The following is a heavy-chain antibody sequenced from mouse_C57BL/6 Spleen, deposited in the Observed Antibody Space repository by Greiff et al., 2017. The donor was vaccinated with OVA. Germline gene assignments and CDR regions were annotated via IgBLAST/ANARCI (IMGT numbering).Heavy chain of an antibody. D-gene: IGHD4-1*02. CDR1: GYTFTDYY. Sequence: EVKLQESGPELVKPGASVKISCKASGYTFTDYYMNWVKQSHGKSLEWIGDINPNNGGTSYNQKFKGKATLTVDKSSSTAYMELRSLTSEDSAVYYCARSQLGRFDYWGQGTTLTVSS. V-gene: IGHV1-26*01. J-gene: IGHJ2*01. CDR3: ARSQLGRFDY. CDR2: INPNNGGT.